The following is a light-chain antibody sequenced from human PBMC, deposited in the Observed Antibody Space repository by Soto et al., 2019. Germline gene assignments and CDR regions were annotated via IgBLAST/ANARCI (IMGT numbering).Light chain of an antibody. Sequence: QSVLTQPPSVSAAPGQKVTISCSGSSSNVGSNYVSWYQQLPGTAPKLLIYDNNKRPSGIPDRFSGSKSGTSATLDITGLQTGDEADYYCATWDRSLSVHGLFGGGTKLTVL. J-gene: IGLJ2*01. CDR3: ATWDRSLSVHGL. CDR2: DNN. V-gene: IGLV1-51*01. CDR1: SSNVGSNY.